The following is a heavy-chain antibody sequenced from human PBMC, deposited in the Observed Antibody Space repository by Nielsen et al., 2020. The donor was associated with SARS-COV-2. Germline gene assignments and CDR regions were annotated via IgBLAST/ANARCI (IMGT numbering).Heavy chain of an antibody. CDR1: GFAFSDFY. CDR3: AGPYENDWYLDL. D-gene: IGHD3-22*01. CDR2: ISSNTGSYT. Sequence: GESLKISCAASGFAFSDFYMTWIRQAPGKGLEWVSYISSNTGSYTNYADSVKGRFTLSRDNAKNSLYLQMTSLRAEDTAVYYCAGPYENDWYLDLWGRGTLVTVSS. V-gene: IGHV3-11*03. J-gene: IGHJ2*01.